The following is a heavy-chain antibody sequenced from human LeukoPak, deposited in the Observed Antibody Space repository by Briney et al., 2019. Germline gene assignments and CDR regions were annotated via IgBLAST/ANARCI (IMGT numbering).Heavy chain of an antibody. CDR2: ISSSNSTI. D-gene: IGHD1-1*01. CDR1: GFTFTSYS. J-gene: IGHJ4*02. V-gene: IGHV3-48*02. CDR3: ARDWNGVFDY. Sequence: GGSLRLSCAASGFTFTSYSMNWVRQAPGKGLEWVSFISSSNSTIYYADSVKGRFTISRDNAKNSLSLQMNSLRDEDTAVYYCARDWNGVFDYWGQGTLVTVSS.